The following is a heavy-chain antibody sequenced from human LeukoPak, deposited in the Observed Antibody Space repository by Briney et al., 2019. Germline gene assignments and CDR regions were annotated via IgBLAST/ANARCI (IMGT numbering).Heavy chain of an antibody. D-gene: IGHD3-22*01. CDR3: ARDPNYDTRGYYYGGDGVDY. Sequence: ASVKVSCKASGYTFTGYYIHRVRQAPGQGLEWMGWINPNSGDTHYSQKFQGRVTMTRDTSISTASMQLSSLISDDTAVYFCARDPNYDTRGYYYGGDGVDYWGQGTLVTVSS. CDR1: GYTFTGYY. V-gene: IGHV1-2*02. CDR2: INPNSGDT. J-gene: IGHJ4*02.